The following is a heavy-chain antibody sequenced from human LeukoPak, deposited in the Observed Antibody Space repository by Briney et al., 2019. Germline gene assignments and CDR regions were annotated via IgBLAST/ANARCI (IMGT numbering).Heavy chain of an antibody. J-gene: IGHJ4*02. V-gene: IGHV4-59*07. CDR2: ICYSGSI. Sequence: PWVTLSLTCTVSGGSINSYYWNWIPQPPGKGLEWIGYICYSGSIRYNPSLKSRVTISVDTSNNQFSLKLISVTAADTAVYYCVRMDQSSLERYFDYWGQGTLVTVSS. CDR1: GGSINSYY. CDR3: VRMDQSSLERYFDY. D-gene: IGHD2-2*03.